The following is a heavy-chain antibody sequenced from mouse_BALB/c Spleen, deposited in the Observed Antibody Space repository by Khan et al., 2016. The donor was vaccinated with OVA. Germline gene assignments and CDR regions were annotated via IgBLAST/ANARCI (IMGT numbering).Heavy chain of an antibody. J-gene: IGHJ2*01. V-gene: IGHV3-2*02. D-gene: IGHD1-2*01. CDR3: ARTARIKY. CDR1: GYSITSGYG. CDR2: ISYSGST. Sequence: EVQLQESGPGLVKPSQSLSLTCTVTGYSITSGYGCNWIRQFPGNKLEWMGYISYSGSTNYNPSLKSRTSITRDTSKNQSFLQLNSVTTEDTATYYCARTARIKYWGQGTTLTVSA.